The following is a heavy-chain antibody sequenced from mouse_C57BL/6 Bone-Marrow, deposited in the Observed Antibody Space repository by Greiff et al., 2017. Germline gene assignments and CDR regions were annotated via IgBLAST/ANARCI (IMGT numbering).Heavy chain of an antibody. J-gene: IGHJ3*01. CDR2: IDPSDSCT. D-gene: IGHD2-2*01. CDR1: GYTFTSYW. V-gene: IGHV1-50*01. CDR3: ARSATMVTTGAY. Sequence: QVQLQQPGAELVKPGASVKLSCKASGYTFTSYWMQWVKQRPGQGLEWIGEIDPSDSCTNYNQKFKGKATLTVDTSSSTAYMQLSSLTSEDSAVYYCARSATMVTTGAYWGQGTLVTVSA.